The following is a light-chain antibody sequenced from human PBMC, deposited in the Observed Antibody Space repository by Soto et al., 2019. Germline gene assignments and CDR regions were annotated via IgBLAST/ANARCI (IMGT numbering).Light chain of an antibody. J-gene: IGKJ1*01. CDR2: GAS. CDR3: QQYAASPRT. V-gene: IGKV3-20*01. Sequence: EVVLTQSPGTLSLSPRERATLSCRASQSVSNNYLAWYQHKPGQAPSLLIYGASNRAPGIPDRFSGSGSGPDFTLTISRLEPEDFAVYYCQQYAASPRTFGQGTLVELK. CDR1: QSVSNNY.